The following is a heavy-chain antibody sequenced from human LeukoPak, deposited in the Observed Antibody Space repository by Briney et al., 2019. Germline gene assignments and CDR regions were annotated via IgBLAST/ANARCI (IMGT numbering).Heavy chain of an antibody. Sequence: PGGSLRLSWAASGFTFSNFWISWVRQAPGKWLEWVANINQDGSKKYYVDSVEGRFAISRDNAKNSLYLEMNSLRADDTALYYCARYSHGTDSWGQGILVTASS. CDR2: INQDGSKK. CDR3: ARYSHGTDS. J-gene: IGHJ4*02. D-gene: IGHD5-18*01. CDR1: GFTFSNFW. V-gene: IGHV3-7*01.